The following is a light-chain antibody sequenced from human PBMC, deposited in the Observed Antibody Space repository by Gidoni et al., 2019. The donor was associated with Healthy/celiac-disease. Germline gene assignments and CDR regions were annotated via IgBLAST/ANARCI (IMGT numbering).Light chain of an antibody. J-gene: IGKJ4*01. CDR2: DAS. CDR3: QQRSNWPPLT. V-gene: IGKV3-11*01. CDR1: QSVSSY. Sequence: EIVLTQSPATLSLSPGERATLSCRASQSVSSYLAWYQQKPGQAPRLLIYDASNRDTGIPDRFSGSGSGTDFTLTISSLEPEDFAVYYCQQRSNWPPLTFGGGTKVEIK.